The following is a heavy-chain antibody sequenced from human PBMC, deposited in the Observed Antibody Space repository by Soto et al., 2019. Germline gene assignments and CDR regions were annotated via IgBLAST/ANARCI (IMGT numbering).Heavy chain of an antibody. CDR1: GFTFSSYS. D-gene: IGHD3-22*01. J-gene: IGHJ3*02. Sequence: PGGSLRLSCAASGFTFSSYSMNWVRQAPGKGLEWVSSISSSSSYIYYADSVKGRFTISRDNAKNSLYLQMNSLRAEDTAVYYCARDRDYYDSSGFLTSGFDIWGQGTMVTVSS. CDR2: ISSSSSYI. CDR3: ARDRDYYDSSGFLTSGFDI. V-gene: IGHV3-21*01.